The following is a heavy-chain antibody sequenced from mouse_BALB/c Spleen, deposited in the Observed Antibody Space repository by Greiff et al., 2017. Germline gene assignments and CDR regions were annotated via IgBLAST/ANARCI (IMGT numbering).Heavy chain of an antibody. V-gene: IGHV5-17*02. CDR2: ISSGSSTI. J-gene: IGHJ2*01. Sequence: EVHLVESGGGLVQPGGSRKLSCAASGFTFSSFGMHWVRQAPEKGLEWVAYISSGSSTIYYADTVKGRFTISRDNPKNTLFLQMTSLRSEDTAMYYCARSALLDGYDYWGQGTTLTVSS. CDR1: GFTFSSFG. D-gene: IGHD2-3*01. CDR3: ARSALLDGYDY.